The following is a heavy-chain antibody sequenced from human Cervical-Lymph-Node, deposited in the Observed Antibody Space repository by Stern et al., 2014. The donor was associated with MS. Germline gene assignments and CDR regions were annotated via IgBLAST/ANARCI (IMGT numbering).Heavy chain of an antibody. V-gene: IGHV4-4*02. CDR1: GASITSTNW. Sequence: QVQLQESGPGLVRPSGTLSLTCAVSGASITSTNWWSWVRQPPGKGLEWIGEIYHTGRTNYNPSLKRRLTMSIDKSDNQFSLKLTSVTAADTAVYFCARIPEDTAMVAMMDYWGQGILVTVSS. D-gene: IGHD5-18*01. J-gene: IGHJ4*02. CDR2: IYHTGRT. CDR3: ARIPEDTAMVAMMDY.